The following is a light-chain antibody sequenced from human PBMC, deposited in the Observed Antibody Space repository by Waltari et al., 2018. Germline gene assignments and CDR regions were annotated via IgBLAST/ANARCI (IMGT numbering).Light chain of an antibody. V-gene: IGLV1-44*01. CDR3: VTWDDSLNGQL. Sequence: QSVLTQPPSASGTPGQRVTISCSGSSSNLGTNPVNWYQQLPGAAPKLLLYSNDQRPSGVPYRFSGSKSGTSASLGISGLQSEDEADYYCVTWDDSLNGQLFGGGTKLTVL. CDR2: SND. CDR1: SSNLGTNP. J-gene: IGLJ2*01.